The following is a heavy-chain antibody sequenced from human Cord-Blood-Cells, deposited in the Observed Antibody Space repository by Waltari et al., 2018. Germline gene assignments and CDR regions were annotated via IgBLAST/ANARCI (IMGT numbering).Heavy chain of an antibody. CDR3: ARGRGEKYCSSTSCYKALDYYYYYMDV. CDR1: GGSFSGYY. CDR2: INHSGST. D-gene: IGHD2-2*02. Sequence: QVQLQQCGAGLLKPSETLSLTCAVYGGSFSGYYWSWIRQPPGKGLEWIGDINHSGSTNYNPSLKSRVTISVDTSKNQFSLKLSSVTAADTAVYYCARGRGEKYCSSTSCYKALDYYYYYMDVWGKGTTVTVSS. V-gene: IGHV4-34*01. J-gene: IGHJ6*03.